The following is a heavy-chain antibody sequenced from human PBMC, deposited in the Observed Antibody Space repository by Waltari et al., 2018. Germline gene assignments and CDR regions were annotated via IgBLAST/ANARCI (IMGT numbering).Heavy chain of an antibody. CDR2: IIPIFGTA. D-gene: IGHD3-22*01. Sequence: QVQLVQSGAEVKKPGSSVKVSCKASGGTFSSYAISWVRQAPGQGLEWMGGIIPIFGTANYAQKFQGRVTITADESTSTAYMELSSLRSEDTAVYYCARGKDYYDSSGDNWFDPWGQGTLVTVSS. J-gene: IGHJ5*02. V-gene: IGHV1-69*01. CDR1: GGTFSSYA. CDR3: ARGKDYYDSSGDNWFDP.